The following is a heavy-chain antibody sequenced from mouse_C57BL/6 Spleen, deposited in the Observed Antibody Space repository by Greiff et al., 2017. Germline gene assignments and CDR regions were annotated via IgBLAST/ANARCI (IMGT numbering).Heavy chain of an antibody. D-gene: IGHD2-4*01. Sequence: VKLMESGPGLVQPSPSLSITCTVSGFSLPSYGVFWVRQSPGKGLEWLGVIWSGGSTDYNAAFISRLSISKDNTKSQVFYKMNSLQADDTAIYYCTREDNDGGYDNWRQGTTLTVSS. J-gene: IGHJ2*01. CDR3: TREDNDGGYDN. CDR2: IWSGGST. V-gene: IGHV2-2*01. CDR1: GFSLPSYG.